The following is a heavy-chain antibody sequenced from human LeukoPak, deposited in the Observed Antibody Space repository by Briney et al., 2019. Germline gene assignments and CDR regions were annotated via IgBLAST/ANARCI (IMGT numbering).Heavy chain of an antibody. J-gene: IGHJ3*02. D-gene: IGHD3-22*01. V-gene: IGHV3-48*03. Sequence: GGSLRLSCAASGFTFTTYEMNWVRQAPGKGLEWVSYMSNGGKTTYYADSVKGRFTISRDNAKNSLSLQMNSLRAEDTAVYYCARTRRFTMIVVVGDVFDIWGQGTLVTVSS. CDR2: MSNGGKTT. CDR3: ARTRRFTMIVVVGDVFDI. CDR1: GFTFTTYE.